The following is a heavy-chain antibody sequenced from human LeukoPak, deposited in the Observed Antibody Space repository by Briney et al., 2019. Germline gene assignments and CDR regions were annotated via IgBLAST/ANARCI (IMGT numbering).Heavy chain of an antibody. V-gene: IGHV3-23*01. J-gene: IGHJ4*02. CDR2: ISGSGGYT. Sequence: PGGFLRLSCAASGFTFSSCAMSWVRRAPGKGLEWVSAISGSGGYTYYADSVKGRFTISRDNSKNTLYLQMHSLRAEDTALYYCAKKGDYGGNFDFWGQGTLVTVSS. CDR3: AKKGDYGGNFDF. CDR1: GFTFSSCA. D-gene: IGHD4-23*01.